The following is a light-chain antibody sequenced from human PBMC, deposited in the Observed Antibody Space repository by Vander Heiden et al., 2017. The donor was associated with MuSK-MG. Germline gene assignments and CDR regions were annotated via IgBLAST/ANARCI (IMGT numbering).Light chain of an antibody. V-gene: IGKV3-20*01. J-gene: IGKJ2*01. Sequence: ELVLTHSPVTLSLSPRERATLPCRPSQSVTRSYLAWYQQKPGQAPRLLIFCVSSRATGIPDRFSGSGSGTDFTLTISDLEPEDFAVYYCQQYGSSLYTFGQGTKLEIK. CDR2: CVS. CDR1: QSVTRSY. CDR3: QQYGSSLYT.